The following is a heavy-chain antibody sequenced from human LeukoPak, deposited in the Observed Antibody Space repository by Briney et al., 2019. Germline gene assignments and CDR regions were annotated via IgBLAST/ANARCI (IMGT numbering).Heavy chain of an antibody. CDR1: GDSVSSKSAA. Sequence: SQTLSLTCAISGDSVSSKSAAWNWIRQSPSRGLEWLGRTYYRSKWHSEYAVSVKSRISINPDTSKNQFSLQLNSVTPEDTAVYYCARGNSYGRNFDYWGQGTLVTVSS. CDR2: TYYRSKWHS. CDR3: ARGNSYGRNFDY. V-gene: IGHV6-1*01. J-gene: IGHJ4*02. D-gene: IGHD5-18*01.